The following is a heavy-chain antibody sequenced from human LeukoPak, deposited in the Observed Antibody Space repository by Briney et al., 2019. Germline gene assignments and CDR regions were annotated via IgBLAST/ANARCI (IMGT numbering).Heavy chain of an antibody. J-gene: IGHJ4*02. CDR2: INPSGGST. CDR3: ARSTLGGGDYYYFDS. V-gene: IGHV1-46*01. D-gene: IGHD2-21*01. Sequence: GASVKVSCKASGYTFTSYYIHWVRQAPGQGLEWMGIINPSGGSTSYAQKFQGRVTVTRDTSTSTVYMELSSLRSEDTAMYFCARSTLGGGDYYYFDSWGQGTLVTVSS. CDR1: GYTFTSYY.